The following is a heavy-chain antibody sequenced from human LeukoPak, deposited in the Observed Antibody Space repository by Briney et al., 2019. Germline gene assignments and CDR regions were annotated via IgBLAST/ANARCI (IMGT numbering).Heavy chain of an antibody. CDR1: GFTFSSYW. Sequence: PGGSLRLSCAASGFTFSSYWMHWVRQAPGKGLVWVSRINSDGSSTSYADSVKGRFTISRDNVKNTLYLQMNSLRVEDTAVYFCGYGSGNYNDYWGQGTLVTVSS. D-gene: IGHD3-10*01. J-gene: IGHJ4*02. CDR3: GYGSGNYNDY. V-gene: IGHV3-74*01. CDR2: INSDGSST.